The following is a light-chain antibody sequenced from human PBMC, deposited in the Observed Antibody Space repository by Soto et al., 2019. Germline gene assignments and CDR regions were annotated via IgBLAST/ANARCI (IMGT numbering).Light chain of an antibody. V-gene: IGLV1-44*01. CDR2: SNN. Sequence: QSVLTQPPSASGTPGQRVTISCSGSSSNIGSNTVNWYHKLPGTAPKLVIYSNNQRPSGVPDRFSGSKSGTSASLAISGLQSEYEADYYCVAWDDSLNGYVVFGGGTKVTVL. CDR3: VAWDDSLNGYVV. CDR1: SSNIGSNT. J-gene: IGLJ2*01.